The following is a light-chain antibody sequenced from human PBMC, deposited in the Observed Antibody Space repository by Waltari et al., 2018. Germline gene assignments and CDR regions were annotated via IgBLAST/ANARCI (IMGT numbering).Light chain of an antibody. CDR1: SSNIGAGYD. Sequence: QSVLTQPPSVSGAPGQRVTISCTGSSSNIGAGYDVHWYQQLPGPAPNLLIYGNSNRPPGGPDRFSGSKAGTSASLAITGLQAEEEADYYCQSYDSSLSGSRVFGGGTKLTVL. CDR2: GNS. V-gene: IGLV1-40*01. J-gene: IGLJ3*02. CDR3: QSYDSSLSGSRV.